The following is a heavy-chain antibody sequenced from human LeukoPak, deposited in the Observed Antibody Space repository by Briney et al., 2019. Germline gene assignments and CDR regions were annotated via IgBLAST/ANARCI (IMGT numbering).Heavy chain of an antibody. CDR1: GFTFNNYV. V-gene: IGHV3-23*01. D-gene: IGHD3-22*01. J-gene: IGHJ4*02. Sequence: GGSLRLSCAASGFTFNNYVMNWVRQAPGKGLEWVSAITDSSTSTYYADSVKGRFTISRHNSKNTLYLQMNSLKTEDTAVYYCTTDVDYYDSSGYLDYWGQGTLVTVSS. CDR3: TTDVDYYDSSGYLDY. CDR2: ITDSSTST.